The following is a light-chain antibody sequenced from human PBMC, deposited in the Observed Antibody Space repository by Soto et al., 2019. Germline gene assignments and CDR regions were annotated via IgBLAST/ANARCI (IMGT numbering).Light chain of an antibody. CDR3: CSYAGWGVV. J-gene: IGLJ2*01. V-gene: IGLV2-14*01. Sequence: QSVLTQPASVSGSPGQSITISCTGTSSDVGGYNYVSWYQQHPGKAPKLMIYEVSNRPSGVSNRFSGSKSGNTASLTISGLQAEDEADYYCCSYAGWGVVFGGGTKLTVL. CDR2: EVS. CDR1: SSDVGGYNY.